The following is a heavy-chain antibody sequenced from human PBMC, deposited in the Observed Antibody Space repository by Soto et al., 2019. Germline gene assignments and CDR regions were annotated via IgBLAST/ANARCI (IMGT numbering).Heavy chain of an antibody. CDR2: ISYDGSNK. CDR3: AKNRVFEYGSGSYNPYYYYGMDV. V-gene: IGHV3-30*18. CDR1: GFTFSSYG. J-gene: IGHJ6*02. Sequence: GGSLRLSCAASGFTFSSYGMHWVRQAPGKGLEWVAVISYDGSNKYYADSVKGRFTISRDNSKNTLYLQMNSLRAEDTAVYYCAKNRVFEYGSGSYNPYYYYGMDVWGQGTTVTSP. D-gene: IGHD3-10*01.